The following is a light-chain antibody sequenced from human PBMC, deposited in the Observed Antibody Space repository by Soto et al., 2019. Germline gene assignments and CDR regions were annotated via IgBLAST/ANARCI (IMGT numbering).Light chain of an antibody. CDR1: SSDVGASNY. CDR3: SSYAGSNKM. J-gene: IGLJ3*02. V-gene: IGLV2-8*01. Sequence: QSALTQPPSASGSPGQSVTISCTGTSSDVGASNYVSWYQQHPGKAPQLVIYEATKRPSGVPDRFSGSKSGNTASLTVSGLQADDEADYYCSSYAGSNKMFGGGTKLTVL. CDR2: EAT.